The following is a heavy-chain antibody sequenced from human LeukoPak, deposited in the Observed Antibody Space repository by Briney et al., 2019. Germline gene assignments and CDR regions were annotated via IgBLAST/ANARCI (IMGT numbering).Heavy chain of an antibody. Sequence: QGXXXXXXISAXNGNTNYAQKLQGRVTMTTDTSTSTAYMELRSLRSGDTAVYYCARGNGDYDSSGYYAYYFDYWGQGTLVTVSS. J-gene: IGHJ4*02. CDR2: ISAXNGNT. D-gene: IGHD3-22*01. CDR3: ARGNGDYDSSGYYAYYFDY. V-gene: IGHV1-18*01.